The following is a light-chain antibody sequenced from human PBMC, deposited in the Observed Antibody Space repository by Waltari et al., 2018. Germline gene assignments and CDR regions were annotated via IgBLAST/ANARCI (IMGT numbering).Light chain of an antibody. J-gene: IGLJ2*01. Sequence: QSALTQPASVSGSPGQSITISCTGTSRDVGAYNYVSWYQQHPGKVPKLMIFEVTNRPSGVSNRFSGSKSGNTASLTISGLQAEDEADYYCCSYTSSHTVVFGGGTKLTVL. CDR3: CSYTSSHTVV. CDR1: SRDVGAYNY. CDR2: EVT. V-gene: IGLV2-14*01.